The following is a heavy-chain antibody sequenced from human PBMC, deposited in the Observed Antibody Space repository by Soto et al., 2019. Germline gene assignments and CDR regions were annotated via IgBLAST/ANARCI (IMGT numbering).Heavy chain of an antibody. D-gene: IGHD2-2*01. CDR3: ARDRSSPYAYYYYYGMDV. V-gene: IGHV4-39*02. CDR1: GGSISSSSYY. J-gene: IGHJ6*02. CDR2: IYYSGST. Sequence: SETLSLTCTVSGGSISSSSYYWGWIRQPPGKGLEWIGSIYYSGSTYYNPSLKSRVTISVDTSKNQFSLKLSSVTAADTAVYYCARDRSSPYAYYYYYGMDVWGQGTTVTVSS.